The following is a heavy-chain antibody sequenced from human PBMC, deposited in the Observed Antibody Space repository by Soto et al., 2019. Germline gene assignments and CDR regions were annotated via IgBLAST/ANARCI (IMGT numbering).Heavy chain of an antibody. CDR2: IYPGDSDT. D-gene: IGHD3-22*01. Sequence: GESLKISCKGSGYSFTSYWIGWVRQMPGKGLEWMGIIYPGDSDTRYSPSFQGQVTISADKSISTAYLQWSSLKASDTAMYYCARGVGTYYYDSSGTHGVFGMVVWGQGTTVTVSS. CDR3: ARGVGTYYYDSSGTHGVFGMVV. V-gene: IGHV5-51*01. J-gene: IGHJ6*02. CDR1: GYSFTSYW.